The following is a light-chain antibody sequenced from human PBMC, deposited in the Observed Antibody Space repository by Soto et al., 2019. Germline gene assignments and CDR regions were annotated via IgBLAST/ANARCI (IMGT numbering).Light chain of an antibody. CDR3: KQHNDWTT. V-gene: IGKV3-15*01. CDR1: ESVSSK. Sequence: EILMTQVSATPSVSSGEIATLSCRASESVSSKLVWYQKKPGQDPRILIHDDSTRATGIPARFSGSGSGTEFILTISSVESEDFEIYYCKQHNDWTTCGKGTQREIK. CDR2: DDS. J-gene: IGKJ5*01.